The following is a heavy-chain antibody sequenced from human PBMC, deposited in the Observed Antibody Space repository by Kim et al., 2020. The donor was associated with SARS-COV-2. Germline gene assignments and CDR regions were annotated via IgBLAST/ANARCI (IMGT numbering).Heavy chain of an antibody. CDR2: IYYSGST. J-gene: IGHJ4*02. V-gene: IGHV4-39*01. CDR1: GGSISSSSYY. Sequence: SETLSLTCTVSGGSISSSSYYWGWIRQPPGKGLEWIGSIYYSGSTYYNPSLKSRVTISVDTSKNQFSLKLSSVTAADTAVYYCASDSHTPFDYWGQGTLVTVSS. CDR3: ASDSHTPFDY. D-gene: IGHD2-21*02.